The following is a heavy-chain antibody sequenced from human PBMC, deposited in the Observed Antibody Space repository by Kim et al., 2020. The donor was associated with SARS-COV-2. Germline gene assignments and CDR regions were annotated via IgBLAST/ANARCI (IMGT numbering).Heavy chain of an antibody. J-gene: IGHJ4*02. V-gene: IGHV4-31*03. CDR2: IYYSGST. Sequence: SETLSLTCTVSGGSISSGGYYWSWIRQHPGKGLEWIGYIYYSGSTYYNPSLKSRVTISVDTSKNQFSLKLSSVTAADTAVYYCARDYYDSSGYYGFDYWGQGTLVTVSS. D-gene: IGHD3-22*01. CDR1: GGSISSGGYY. CDR3: ARDYYDSSGYYGFDY.